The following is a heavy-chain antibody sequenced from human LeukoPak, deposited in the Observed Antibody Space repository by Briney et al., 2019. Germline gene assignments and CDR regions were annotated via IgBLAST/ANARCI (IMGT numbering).Heavy chain of an antibody. J-gene: IGHJ4*02. V-gene: IGHV3-7*01. CDR2: IKQDGSEK. CDR3: ARDLGYCSSTSCYTTLDY. CDR1: GFTFSSYW. Sequence: GGSLRLSCAASGFTFSSYWMSWVRQAPGKGLEWVANIKQDGSEKYYVDSVKDRFTISRDNAKNSLYLQMNILRAEDTAVYYCARDLGYCSSTSCYTTLDYWGQGTLVPVSS. D-gene: IGHD2-2*02.